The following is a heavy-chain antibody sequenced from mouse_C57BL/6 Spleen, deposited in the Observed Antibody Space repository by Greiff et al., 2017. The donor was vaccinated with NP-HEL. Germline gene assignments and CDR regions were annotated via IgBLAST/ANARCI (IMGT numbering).Heavy chain of an antibody. CDR3: ASQLRLRLDY. V-gene: IGHV1-26*01. CDR2: INPNNGGT. D-gene: IGHD3-2*02. CDR1: GYTFTDYY. Sequence: VQLQQSGPELVKPGASVKISCKASGYTFTDYYMNWVKQSHGKSLEWIGDINPNNGGTSYNQKFKGKATLTVDKSSSTAYMELRSLTSEDSAVYYCASQLRLRLDYWGQGTTLTVSS. J-gene: IGHJ2*01.